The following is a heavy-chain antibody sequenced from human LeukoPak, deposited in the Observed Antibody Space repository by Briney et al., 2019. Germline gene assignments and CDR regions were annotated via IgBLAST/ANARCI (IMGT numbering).Heavy chain of an antibody. CDR3: AKDLWAAAGTEGYFDL. Sequence: EGSLRLACAASGFTCSNSGMHWVRQGPGKGLEWVAVISYDGSNKYYADSVKGRFTISRDNSKNTLYLQMNSLRAEDTAVYYCAKDLWAAAGTEGYFDLWGRGTLVTVSS. CDR2: ISYDGSNK. D-gene: IGHD6-13*01. J-gene: IGHJ2*01. CDR1: GFTCSNSG. V-gene: IGHV3-30*18.